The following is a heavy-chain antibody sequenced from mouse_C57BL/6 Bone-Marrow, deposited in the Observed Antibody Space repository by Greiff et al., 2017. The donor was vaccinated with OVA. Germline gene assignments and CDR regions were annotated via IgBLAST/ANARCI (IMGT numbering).Heavy chain of an antibody. CDR1: GFNIKDDY. CDR3: TTEGGYDPFYYYAMDY. Sequence: VQLKQSGAELVRPGASVKLSCTASGFNIKDDYMHWVKQRPEQGLEWIGWIDPENGDTEYASKFQGKATITADTSSNTAYLQLSSLTSEDTAVYYCTTEGGYDPFYYYAMDYWGQGTSVTVSS. V-gene: IGHV14-4*01. J-gene: IGHJ4*01. CDR2: IDPENGDT. D-gene: IGHD2-2*01.